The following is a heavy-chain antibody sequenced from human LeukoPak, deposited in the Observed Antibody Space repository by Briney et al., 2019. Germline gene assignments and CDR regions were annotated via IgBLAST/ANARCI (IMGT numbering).Heavy chain of an antibody. V-gene: IGHV3-23*01. CDR2: IFPSGGEI. J-gene: IGHJ4*02. CDR3: TTETDEYYFDY. Sequence: PGGSLRLSCAASGFTFSTFAMIWARQPPGKGLEWVSSIFPSGGEIHYADSVRGRFTISRDNSKSTLSLQMNSLKTEDTAVYYCTTETDEYYFDYWGQGTLVTVSS. CDR1: GFTFSTFA.